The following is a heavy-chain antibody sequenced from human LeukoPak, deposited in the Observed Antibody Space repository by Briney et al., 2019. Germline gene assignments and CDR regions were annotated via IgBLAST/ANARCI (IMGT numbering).Heavy chain of an antibody. V-gene: IGHV4-59*01. J-gene: IGHJ4*02. CDR3: ARARWGYDSSGYLGANYYFDY. Sequence: SETMSLTCTVSGGSISSYYWSWIRQPPGKGLEWIGYIYYSGSTNYNPSLKSRVTISVDTSKSQFSLKLSSVTAADTAVYYCARARWGYDSSGYLGANYYFDYWGQGTLVTVSS. D-gene: IGHD3-22*01. CDR2: IYYSGST. CDR1: GGSISSYY.